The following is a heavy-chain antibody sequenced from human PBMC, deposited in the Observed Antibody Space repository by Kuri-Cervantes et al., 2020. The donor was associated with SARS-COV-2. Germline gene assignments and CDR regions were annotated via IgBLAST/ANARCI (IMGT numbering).Heavy chain of an antibody. CDR3: ARGRTRSSWYVWGGSNYGMDV. CDR2: INPNRGGT. CDR1: GYTLTCYY. Sequence: ASVTVSCKASGYTLTCYYMHWVRQAPGQGIEWMGWINPNRGGTNYAQKFQGRVTMTRDTSISTAYMELSRLRSDDTAVYYCARGRTRSSWYVWGGSNYGMDVWGQGTTVTVSS. D-gene: IGHD6-13*01. V-gene: IGHV1-2*02. J-gene: IGHJ6*01.